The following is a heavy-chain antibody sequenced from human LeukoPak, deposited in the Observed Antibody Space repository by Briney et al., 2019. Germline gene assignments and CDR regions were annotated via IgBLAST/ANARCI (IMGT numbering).Heavy chain of an antibody. V-gene: IGHV3-30*18. Sequence: GGSLRLSCAASGFTFSSYGMHWVRQAPGKGLEWVAVISYDGSNKYYADSVKGRFTISRDNSKNTLYLQMNSLRAEDTAVYYCAKGGLRFWLSPGWGQGTLVTVSS. CDR3: AKGGLRFWLSPG. CDR2: ISYDGSNK. CDR1: GFTFSSYG. D-gene: IGHD3-3*01. J-gene: IGHJ4*02.